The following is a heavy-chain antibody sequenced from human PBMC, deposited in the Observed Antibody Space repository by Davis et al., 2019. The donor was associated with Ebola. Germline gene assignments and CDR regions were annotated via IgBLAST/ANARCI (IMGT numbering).Heavy chain of an antibody. Sequence: GESLKIPCAASGFTFSSYGMHWVRQAPGKGLEWVAFIRYDGSNKYYADSVKGRFTISRDNSKNTLYLQMNSLRAEDTAVYYCAKGGGTSSSDFRRTWGQGTLVTVSS. CDR2: IRYDGSNK. CDR1: GFTFSSYG. V-gene: IGHV3-30*02. D-gene: IGHD6-6*01. CDR3: AKGGGTSSSDFRRT. J-gene: IGHJ5*02.